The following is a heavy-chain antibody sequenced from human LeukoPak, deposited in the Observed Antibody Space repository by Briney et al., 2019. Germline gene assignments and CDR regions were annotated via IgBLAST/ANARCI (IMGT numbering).Heavy chain of an antibody. V-gene: IGHV1-18*01. CDR2: ISAYNGNT. Sequence: ASVKVSCKASGYTFTSYGISWVRQAPGQGLEWMGWISAYNGNTNYAQKLQGRVTMTTDTSTTTVHMELRGLRSEDTAVYYCARDQEGFDYWGQGTVVTVSS. J-gene: IGHJ4*02. CDR1: GYTFTSYG. CDR3: ARDQEGFDY.